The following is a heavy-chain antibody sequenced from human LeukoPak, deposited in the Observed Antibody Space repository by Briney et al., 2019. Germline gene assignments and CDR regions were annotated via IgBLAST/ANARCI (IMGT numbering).Heavy chain of an antibody. CDR1: GFAFSSLA. CDR2: ISASGGGT. J-gene: IGHJ4*02. V-gene: IGHV3-23*01. CDR3: AKERDGDYVRYTHY. D-gene: IGHD4-17*01. Sequence: GTSLRLSCAVSGFAFSSLAMHWVRQAPGKGLEWVSSISASGGGTYYADSVKGRFTISRDNSKNTLYLQLSSLRADDTAVYHCAKERDGDYVRYTHYWGQGTLVTVSS.